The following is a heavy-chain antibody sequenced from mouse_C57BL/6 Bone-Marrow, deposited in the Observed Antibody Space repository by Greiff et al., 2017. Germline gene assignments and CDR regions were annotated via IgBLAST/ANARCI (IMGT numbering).Heavy chain of an antibody. CDR1: GYTFTSYW. D-gene: IGHD1-1*02. Sequence: QVQLQQPGAELVRPGSSVKLSCKASGYTFTSYWMHWVKQRPIQGLEWIGNIDPSDSETHYNQKFKDKATLTVDKSSSTAYMQLSSLTSEDSAVYYCARMVARENYYAMDYWGQGTSVTVSS. V-gene: IGHV1-52*01. J-gene: IGHJ4*01. CDR2: IDPSDSET. CDR3: ARMVARENYYAMDY.